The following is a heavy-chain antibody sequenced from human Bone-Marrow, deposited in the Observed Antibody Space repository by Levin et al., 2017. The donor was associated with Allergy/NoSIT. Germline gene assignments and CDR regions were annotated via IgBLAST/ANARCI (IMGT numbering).Heavy chain of an antibody. Sequence: SETLSLTCTVSGGSISSGGYYWSWIRQHPGKGLEWIGYIYYSGSTYYNPSLKSRVTISVDTSKNQFSLKLSSVTAADTAVYYCARGDGESSGYYPYWGQGTLVTVSS. CDR2: IYYSGST. CDR1: GGSISSGGYY. D-gene: IGHD3-22*01. CDR3: ARGDGESSGYYPY. J-gene: IGHJ4*02. V-gene: IGHV4-31*03.